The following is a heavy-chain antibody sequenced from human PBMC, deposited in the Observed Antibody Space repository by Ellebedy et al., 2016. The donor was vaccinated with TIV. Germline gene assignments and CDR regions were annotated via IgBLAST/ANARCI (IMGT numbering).Heavy chain of an antibody. CDR1: GFTFSSYA. CDR3: TTGDRHYYDSSGLTYYYYGMDV. J-gene: IGHJ6*02. CDR2: IQSKTDGGTT. Sequence: GESLKLSCAASGFTFSSYAMRWVRQAPGKGLEWVGRIQSKTDGGTTDYAAPVKGIFTISSDDSTNTLYLQMNSLKTEETAVNYCTTGDRHYYDSSGLTYYYYGMDVWGQGTTVTVSS. D-gene: IGHD3-22*01. V-gene: IGHV3-15*01.